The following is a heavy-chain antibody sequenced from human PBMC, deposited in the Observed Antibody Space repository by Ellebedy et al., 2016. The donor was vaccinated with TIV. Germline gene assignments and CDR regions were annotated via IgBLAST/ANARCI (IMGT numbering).Heavy chain of an antibody. Sequence: ASVKVSCXASGYTFTSYDINWVRQATGQGLEWMGWMNPNSGNTGYAQKFQGRVTMTRNTSISTAYMELSSLRSEDTAVYYCSRDRGVVPPDHTGTDYFYYMDVWGKGTTVTVSS. V-gene: IGHV1-8*01. CDR1: GYTFTSYD. CDR2: MNPNSGNT. D-gene: IGHD2-2*01. J-gene: IGHJ6*03. CDR3: SRDRGVVPPDHTGTDYFYYMDV.